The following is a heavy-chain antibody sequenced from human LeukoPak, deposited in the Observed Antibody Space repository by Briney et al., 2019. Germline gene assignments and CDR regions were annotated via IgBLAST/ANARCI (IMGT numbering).Heavy chain of an antibody. V-gene: IGHV4-59*08. J-gene: IGHJ5*02. CDR1: GASITSYF. CDR2: VEYTGKT. D-gene: IGHD5-24*01. Sequence: SETLSLTCTVSGASITSYFWSWIRQPPGKRLEWIGHVEYTGKTNYNPSLWGRVTISIDTSKTQFFLNLKSVTAADTAVYYCARHRGLDPWGQGTLVTVSS. CDR3: ARHRGLDP.